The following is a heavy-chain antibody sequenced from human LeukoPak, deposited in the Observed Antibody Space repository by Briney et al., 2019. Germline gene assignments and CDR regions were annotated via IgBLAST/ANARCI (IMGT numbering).Heavy chain of an antibody. CDR1: GFTFDNYA. CDR2: INWNSAKT. Sequence: GRSLRLSCAASGFTFDNYAMHWVRQAPGKGLEWVAGINWNSAKTGYADSVRGRFTISRDSAKNSLYLQMNSLRAEDMALYYCAEDFGNDDTNPLFDYWGHGTLVTVSS. J-gene: IGHJ4*01. CDR3: AEDFGNDDTNPLFDY. V-gene: IGHV3-9*03. D-gene: IGHD3-16*01.